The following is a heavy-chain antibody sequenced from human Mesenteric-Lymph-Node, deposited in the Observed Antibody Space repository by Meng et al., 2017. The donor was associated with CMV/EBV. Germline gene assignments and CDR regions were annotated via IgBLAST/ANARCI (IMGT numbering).Heavy chain of an antibody. D-gene: IGHD2-21*01. J-gene: IGHJ4*02. V-gene: IGHV4-34*01. Sequence: CAVYGGSFSDYYWRWIRQPPGKGLEWIGEVNDRGSTNYNPSLKSRVTISVDTSRKQFSLKLTSVTAADTAIYYCARRVGIVYYFDYWGQGTLVTVSS. CDR1: GGSFSDYY. CDR3: ARRVGIVYYFDY. CDR2: VNDRGST.